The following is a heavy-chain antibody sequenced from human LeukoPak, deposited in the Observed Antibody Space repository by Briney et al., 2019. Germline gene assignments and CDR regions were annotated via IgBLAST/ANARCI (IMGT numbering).Heavy chain of an antibody. Sequence: GRSLRLSCAASGFTFSSYGMHWVRQAPGKGLEWVAVISYDGSNKYYADSVKGRFTISRDNSKNTLYLQMNSLRAEDTAVYYCASGNREYSSSWYKGDYMDVWGKGTTVTVSS. CDR1: GFTFSSYG. V-gene: IGHV3-30*03. D-gene: IGHD6-13*01. J-gene: IGHJ6*03. CDR3: ASGNREYSSSWYKGDYMDV. CDR2: ISYDGSNK.